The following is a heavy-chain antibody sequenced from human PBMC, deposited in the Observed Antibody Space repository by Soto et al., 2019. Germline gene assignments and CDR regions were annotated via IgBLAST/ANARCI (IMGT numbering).Heavy chain of an antibody. Sequence: VKVSCKASGGTFSSYAISWVRQAPGQGLEWMGGIIPIFGTANYAQKFQGRVTITADESTSTAYMELSSLRSEDTAVYYCARENHSSSGYYYYGMDVWGQGTTVTVSS. D-gene: IGHD6-6*01. CDR2: IIPIFGTA. J-gene: IGHJ6*02. CDR3: ARENHSSSGYYYYGMDV. V-gene: IGHV1-69*01. CDR1: GGTFSSYA.